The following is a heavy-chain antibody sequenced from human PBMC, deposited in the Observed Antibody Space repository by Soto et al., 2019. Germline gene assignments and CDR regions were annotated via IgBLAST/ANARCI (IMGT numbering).Heavy chain of an antibody. J-gene: IGHJ5*02. CDR2: IHSTRSP. D-gene: IGHD4-17*01. CDR3: ARSPAYGDYANLDT. Sequence: SETLSLTCTVSGDSFSKYYWNWIRQPAGKGLEWIGRIHSTRSPNYNPSLKSRVTMSVDTSKNQFSLKLNLTSVTAADTAVYYCARSPAYGDYANLDTWGQGTLVTVSS. CDR1: GDSFSKYY. V-gene: IGHV4-4*07.